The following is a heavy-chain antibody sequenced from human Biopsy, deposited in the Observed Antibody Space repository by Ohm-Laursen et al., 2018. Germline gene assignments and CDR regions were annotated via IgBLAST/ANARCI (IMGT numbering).Heavy chain of an antibody. Sequence: ASVKVSCKASGYTFSGYYLHWVRQAPGEGLEWMGRINPNSGGTDYAQKFQGRITMTRDTSISTAYMELSRLRSDDTAVYYCARARITMGRGVIIKNYNFFDPWGQGTLVTVSS. CDR1: GYTFSGYY. V-gene: IGHV1-2*02. CDR3: ARARITMGRGVIIKNYNFFDP. CDR2: INPNSGGT. J-gene: IGHJ5*02. D-gene: IGHD3-10*01.